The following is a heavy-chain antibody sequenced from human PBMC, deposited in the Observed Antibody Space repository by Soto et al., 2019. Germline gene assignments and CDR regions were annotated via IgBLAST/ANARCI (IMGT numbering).Heavy chain of an antibody. Sequence: QVHLVQSGAEVKKPGASVKVSCKASGYTFTSYGITWVRQAPGQGLEWMGWISAHNGNTDYAQKLQGRVIVTSDTSTSTAYMGLRSLISDDTAVYYCARGRYGDYWGQGALVTVSS. CDR3: ARGRYGDY. J-gene: IGHJ4*02. CDR2: ISAHNGNT. CDR1: GYTFTSYG. V-gene: IGHV1-18*01. D-gene: IGHD1-1*01.